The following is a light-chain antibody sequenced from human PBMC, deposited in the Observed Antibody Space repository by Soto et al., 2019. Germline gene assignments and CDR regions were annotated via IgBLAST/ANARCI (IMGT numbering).Light chain of an antibody. CDR1: QSISSY. CDR2: AAS. V-gene: IGKV1-8*01. Sequence: AIRMTQSPSSFSASTGDRVTITCRASQSISSYLAWYQQKPGKAPKLLIYAASTLQSGVPSRFSGSGSGTDFTLTISCLQSEDFATYYCQQYYSYPITFGPGTKVDIK. J-gene: IGKJ3*01. CDR3: QQYYSYPIT.